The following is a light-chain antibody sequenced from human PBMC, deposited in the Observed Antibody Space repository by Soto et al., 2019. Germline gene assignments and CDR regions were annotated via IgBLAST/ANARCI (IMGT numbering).Light chain of an antibody. CDR3: SSHAGSKRV. Sequence: QSALTQPPSASGSPGQSVTISYTGTSSDVGGYNYVSWYQQHPGKAPKLMIYEVSKRPSGVPDRFSGSKSGNTASLTVSGLQAEDEADYYCSSHAGSKRVFGTGTKLTVL. V-gene: IGLV2-8*01. J-gene: IGLJ1*01. CDR2: EVS. CDR1: SSDVGGYNY.